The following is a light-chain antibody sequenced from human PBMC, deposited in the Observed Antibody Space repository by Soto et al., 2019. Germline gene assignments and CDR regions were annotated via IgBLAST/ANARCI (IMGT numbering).Light chain of an antibody. CDR1: QRLLSSY. V-gene: IGKV3-20*01. J-gene: IGKJ4*01. CDR2: DAA. Sequence: EIVLTQSPPTLSLSPGEGATLSSRASQRLLSSYLVWYQQRPGQAPRLLIYDAATKAPGIPDRFSGSGSGTDFILTISRVEPEDFAVYYCQQFGRSVTFGGGTKVEI. CDR3: QQFGRSVT.